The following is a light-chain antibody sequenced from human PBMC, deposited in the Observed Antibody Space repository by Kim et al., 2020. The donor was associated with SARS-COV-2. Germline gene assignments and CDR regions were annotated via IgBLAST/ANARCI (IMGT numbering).Light chain of an antibody. CDR2: GKH. J-gene: IGLJ2*01. CDR1: SLRTHY. Sequence: GALGQTVRITCQGDSLRTHYASWYQQKPGQAPLLVIYGKHNRPSGIPDRFSGSTSGNTASLTITGAQAEDEADYYCNSRDTSAVLFGGGTQLTVL. CDR3: NSRDTSAVL. V-gene: IGLV3-19*01.